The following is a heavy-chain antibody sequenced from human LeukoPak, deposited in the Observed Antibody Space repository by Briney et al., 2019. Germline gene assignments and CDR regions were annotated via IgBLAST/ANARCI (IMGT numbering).Heavy chain of an antibody. CDR2: ISGSGGST. Sequence: PGGSLGLSCAASGFTFSSYAMSWVRQAPGKGLEWVSGISGSGGSTHYADSVKDRFTISRDNSKSTLYLQMNSLRAEDTAVYYCAKETVVVVAATPDAFDIWGQGTMVTVSS. D-gene: IGHD2-15*01. V-gene: IGHV3-23*01. J-gene: IGHJ3*02. CDR1: GFTFSSYA. CDR3: AKETVVVVAATPDAFDI.